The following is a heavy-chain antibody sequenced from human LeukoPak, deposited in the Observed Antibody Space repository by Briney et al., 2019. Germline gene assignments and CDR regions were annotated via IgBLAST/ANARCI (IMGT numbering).Heavy chain of an antibody. J-gene: IGHJ4*02. CDR3: ARDGCSSTSCYADY. Sequence: GGSLRLSCAASGFTFRNYYMSWTRQAPGKGLEWVSYISSSGDTIYYADSVKGRFTISRDNAKNSLYLQMNSLRAEDTAVYYCARDGCSSTSCYADYWGQGTLVTVSS. V-gene: IGHV3-11*04. CDR2: ISSSGDTI. D-gene: IGHD2-2*01. CDR1: GFTFRNYY.